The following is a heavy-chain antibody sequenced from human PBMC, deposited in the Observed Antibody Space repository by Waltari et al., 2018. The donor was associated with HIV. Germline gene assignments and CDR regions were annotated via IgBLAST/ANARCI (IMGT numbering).Heavy chain of an antibody. CDR1: GYNFTTYW. J-gene: IGHJ6*02. CDR2: IYPVDPDT. Sequence: EVQLVQSGAEVKKPGESLKISCKGSGYNFTTYWIGWVRQMPGKGLEWMGNIYPVDPDTIYSPAFRGQVTISGDKSNRTALLQLNSLQASDTAMYYCAGRGYCGSARCPSGYYYSYGMGVWGQGTTVTVS. CDR3: AGRGYCGSARCPSGYYYSYGMGV. V-gene: IGHV5-51*01. D-gene: IGHD2-2*01.